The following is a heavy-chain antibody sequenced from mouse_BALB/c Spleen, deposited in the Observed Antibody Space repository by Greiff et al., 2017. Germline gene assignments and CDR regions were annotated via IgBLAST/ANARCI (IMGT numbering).Heavy chain of an antibody. CDR2: INPSTGYT. CDR1: GYTFTSYW. Sequence: VQLKQSGAELAKPGASVKMSCKASGYTFTSYWMHWVKQRPGQGLEWIGYINPSTGYTEYNQKFKDKATLTADKSSSTAYMQLSSLTSEDSAVYYCARSRSFYAMDYRGQGTSVTVSS. CDR3: ARSRSFYAMDY. J-gene: IGHJ4*01. V-gene: IGHV1-7*01.